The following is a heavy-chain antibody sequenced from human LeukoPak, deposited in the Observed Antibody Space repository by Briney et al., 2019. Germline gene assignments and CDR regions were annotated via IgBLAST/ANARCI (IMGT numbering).Heavy chain of an antibody. Sequence: GGSLRLSCAASGFAFSTFAMTWVRQTPGKGLEWVSAISGGDGDTYYADSVKGRFTISRDNSKNTLYLQMNSLRAEDTAVYYCVTTRGAHYRYFDLWGRGALVTVSS. V-gene: IGHV3-23*01. D-gene: IGHD3-10*01. CDR3: VTTRGAHYRYFDL. J-gene: IGHJ2*01. CDR1: GFAFSTFA. CDR2: ISGGDGDT.